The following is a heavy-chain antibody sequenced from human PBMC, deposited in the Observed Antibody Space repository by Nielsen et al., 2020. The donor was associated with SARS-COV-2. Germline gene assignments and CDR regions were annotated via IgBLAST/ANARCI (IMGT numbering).Heavy chain of an antibody. CDR2: IWYDGSNK. Sequence: GESLKISCAASGFTFDDYGMSWVRQAPGKGLEWVAVIWYDGSNKYYADSVKGRFTISRDNSKNTLYLQMNSLRAEDTAVYYCARIGYCSGGSCYSYYYYGMDVWGQGTTVSVSS. J-gene: IGHJ6*02. D-gene: IGHD2-15*01. CDR1: GFTFDDYG. V-gene: IGHV3-33*08. CDR3: ARIGYCSGGSCYSYYYYGMDV.